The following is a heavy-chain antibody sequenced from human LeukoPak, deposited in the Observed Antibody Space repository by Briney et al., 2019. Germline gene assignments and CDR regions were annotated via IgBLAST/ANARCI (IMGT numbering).Heavy chain of an antibody. Sequence: PSETLSLTCTVSGGSISSYYWSWIRQPAGKGLEWIGRIYTSGSTNYNPSLKSRVTMSVDTAKNQFSLKLTSVTAADTAVYYCAREGGQWLERSFDHWGQGTLVTVSS. V-gene: IGHV4-4*07. J-gene: IGHJ4*02. D-gene: IGHD6-19*01. CDR3: AREGGQWLERSFDH. CDR1: GGSISSYY. CDR2: IYTSGST.